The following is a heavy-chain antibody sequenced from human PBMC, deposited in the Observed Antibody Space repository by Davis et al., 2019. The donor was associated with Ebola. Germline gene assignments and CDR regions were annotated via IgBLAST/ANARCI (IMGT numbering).Heavy chain of an antibody. CDR1: VYTLSRYA. CDR2: LHPYNGHT. CDR3: ARDATTGTTSWFDT. V-gene: IGHV1-18*01. J-gene: IGHJ5*02. D-gene: IGHD3-10*01. Sequence: SVLVPRLPSVYTLSRYAIRWVRPPHRPALEWIGRLHPYNGHTNYAQNSQGRVTVSTDTSTSIAYMELRSLRSDDTARYYYARDATTGTTSWFDTWGQGTLVTVSS.